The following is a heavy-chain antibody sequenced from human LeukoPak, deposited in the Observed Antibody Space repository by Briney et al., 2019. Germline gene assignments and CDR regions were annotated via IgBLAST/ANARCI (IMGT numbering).Heavy chain of an antibody. V-gene: IGHV3-23*01. Sequence: GSLRLSCAASGFTFSSYAMSWVRQAPGKGLEWVSAISGSGGSTHYADSVKGRFTISRHNSKNTLYLQMNSLRAEDTAVYYCARDKSYGYDYYYGMDVWGQGTTVTVSS. CDR2: ISGSGGST. J-gene: IGHJ6*02. D-gene: IGHD5-18*01. CDR1: GFTFSSYA. CDR3: ARDKSYGYDYYYGMDV.